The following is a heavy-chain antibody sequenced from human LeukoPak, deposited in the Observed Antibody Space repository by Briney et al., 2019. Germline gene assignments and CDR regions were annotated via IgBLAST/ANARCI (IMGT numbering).Heavy chain of an antibody. Sequence: PSETLSLTCTVSGSSISSYYWSWIRQPPGKGLEWIGYIYYSGSTNYNPSLKSRVTISVDTSKNQFSLKLSSVTAADTAVYYCAREGRWLHDWGQGTLVTVSS. V-gene: IGHV4-59*01. J-gene: IGHJ4*02. CDR3: AREGRWLHD. CDR1: GSSISSYY. CDR2: IYYSGST. D-gene: IGHD5-24*01.